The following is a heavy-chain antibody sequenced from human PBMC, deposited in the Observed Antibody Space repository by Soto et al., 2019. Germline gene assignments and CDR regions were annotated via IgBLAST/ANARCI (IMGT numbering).Heavy chain of an antibody. CDR3: ASLTHTDVYYYYGMDV. V-gene: IGHV3-23*01. J-gene: IGHJ6*02. D-gene: IGHD4-17*01. Sequence: HPGGSLRLSCAASGFTFSIYAMSWVRQAPGKGLEWVSGISGSGDSTYYADSVKGRFTISRDNSKNTLYLQMNSLRAEDTAVYYCASLTHTDVYYYYGMDVWGQGTTVTVSS. CDR1: GFTFSIYA. CDR2: ISGSGDST.